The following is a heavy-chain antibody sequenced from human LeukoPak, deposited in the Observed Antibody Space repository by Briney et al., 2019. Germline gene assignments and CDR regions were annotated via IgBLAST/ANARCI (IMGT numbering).Heavy chain of an antibody. D-gene: IGHD3-22*01. V-gene: IGHV3-23*01. Sequence: GGSLRLSCAASAFTFSTYAMSWVRQAPGKGLEWVSAISGSGGSTHYADSVRGRFTISRDNSKSTLYLQMNSLRAEDTAIYYCATMPAYYYDSSGYAFHFDHWGQGTLVTVSS. CDR3: ATMPAYYYDSSGYAFHFDH. CDR1: AFTFSTYA. J-gene: IGHJ4*02. CDR2: ISGSGGST.